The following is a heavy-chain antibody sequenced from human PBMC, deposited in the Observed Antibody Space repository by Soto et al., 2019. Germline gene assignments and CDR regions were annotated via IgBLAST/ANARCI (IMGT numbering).Heavy chain of an antibody. Sequence: EVQLVESGGALVQPGGTLRLSCAASGFTFGRHWMSWVRQAPGKGLEWVANIKQNGAETYYAHPVQGRFTISRDNIKSILNHQRSGRRGDDTDVYSCARVPYDSTGYFNDYWGQGTLVSVSS. D-gene: IGHD3-22*01. J-gene: IGHJ4*02. CDR2: IKQNGAET. CDR3: ARVPYDSTGYFNDY. V-gene: IGHV3-7*01. CDR1: GFTFGRHW.